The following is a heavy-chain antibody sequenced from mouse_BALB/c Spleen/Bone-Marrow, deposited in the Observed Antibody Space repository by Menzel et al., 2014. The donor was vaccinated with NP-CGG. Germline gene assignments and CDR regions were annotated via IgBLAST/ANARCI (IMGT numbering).Heavy chain of an antibody. CDR2: LNPGSGGT. J-gene: IGHJ2*01. CDR3: ARRIYYAMGY. D-gene: IGHD2-1*01. CDR1: GYAFTNYL. Sequence: VQLQQSGAELVRPGTSVEVSCKASGYAFTNYLIEWVKQRPGQGLEWIGVLNPGSGGTNYNEKFKGKATLTADKSSSSAYMQLSSLTSDDSAVYFCARRIYYAMGYWGQGTTLTVSS. V-gene: IGHV1-54*01.